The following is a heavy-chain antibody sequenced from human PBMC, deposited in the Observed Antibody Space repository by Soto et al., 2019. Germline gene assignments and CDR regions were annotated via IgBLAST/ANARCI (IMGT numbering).Heavy chain of an antibody. CDR3: ARAGYDYIWGSCRNDPH. D-gene: IGHD3-16*02. V-gene: IGHV3-23*01. CDR1: GFTFSTYA. J-gene: IGHJ4*02. CDR2: VSGSGDRT. Sequence: EVQLLESGGGLVQPGGSLRLSCAASGFTFSTYAVTWVRQAPGKGLEWVSSVSGSGDRTHYADSVKGRFTISRDNSKNTLYLQMNSLRVEDTAVYYCARAGYDYIWGSCRNDPHWGQGTLVTVSS.